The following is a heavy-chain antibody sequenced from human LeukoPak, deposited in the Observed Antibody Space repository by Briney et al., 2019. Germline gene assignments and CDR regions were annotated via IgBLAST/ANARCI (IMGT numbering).Heavy chain of an antibody. D-gene: IGHD3-10*01. CDR1: GFTFSSYS. J-gene: IGHJ4*02. CDR3: ASLLTMVRGVLDY. Sequence: GGSLRLSCAASGFTFSSYSMNWVRQAPGKGLEWVSSISSSSSYIYYANSVKGRFTISRDNAKNSLYLQMNSLRAEDTAVYYCASLLTMVRGVLDYWGQGTLVTVSS. CDR2: ISSSSSYI. V-gene: IGHV3-21*04.